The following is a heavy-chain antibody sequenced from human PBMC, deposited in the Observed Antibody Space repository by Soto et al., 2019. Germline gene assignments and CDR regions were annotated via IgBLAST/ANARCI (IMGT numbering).Heavy chain of an antibody. D-gene: IGHD5-12*01. V-gene: IGHV3-33*01. CDR3: ARNSGYDTINYYYYYGMDV. Sequence: ESGGGVVQPGRSLRLSCAASGFTFSSYGMHWVRQAPGKGLEWVAVIWYDGSNKYYADSVKGRFTISRDNSKNTLYLQMNSLRAEDTAVYYCARNSGYDTINYYYYYGMDVWGQGTTVTVSS. CDR2: IWYDGSNK. CDR1: GFTFSSYG. J-gene: IGHJ6*02.